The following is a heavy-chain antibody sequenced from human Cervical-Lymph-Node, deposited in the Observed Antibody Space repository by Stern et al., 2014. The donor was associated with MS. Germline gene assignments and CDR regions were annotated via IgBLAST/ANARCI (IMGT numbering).Heavy chain of an antibody. Sequence: QITLKESGPALVKPTQTLTLTCTFSGFSLSTSGLGVGWIRQAPGLALEGLAYIYWDDQKRYSPSLKSRLTITKDTSKNQVVLTLTNVDPVDTATYYCAHRTAGPFDYWGQGTLVTVSS. CDR1: GFSLSTSGLG. CDR2: IYWDDQK. J-gene: IGHJ4*02. V-gene: IGHV2-5*02. CDR3: AHRTAGPFDY.